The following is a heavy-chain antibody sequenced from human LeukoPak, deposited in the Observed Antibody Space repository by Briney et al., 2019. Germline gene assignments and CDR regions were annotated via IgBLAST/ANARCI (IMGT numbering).Heavy chain of an antibody. D-gene: IGHD2-2*02. CDR2: IYSGGST. CDR3: ARAVRGHCSSTSCYRRNYYMDV. V-gene: IGHV3-66*01. Sequence: GGSLRLSCAASGFTVSSNYMSWVRQAPGKGLEWVSVIYSGGSTYYADSVKGRFTISRDNSKNTLYLQMNSLRAEDTAVYYCARAVRGHCSSTSCYRRNYYMDVWGKGTTVTVSS. CDR1: GFTVSSNY. J-gene: IGHJ6*03.